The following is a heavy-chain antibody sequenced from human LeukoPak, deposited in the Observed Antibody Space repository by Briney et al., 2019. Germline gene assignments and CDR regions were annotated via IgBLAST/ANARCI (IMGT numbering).Heavy chain of an antibody. CDR3: AKVAPYYYDSSGYYLFDY. V-gene: IGHV3-23*01. CDR2: ISGSGGST. CDR1: GFTFSSYA. J-gene: IGHJ4*02. D-gene: IGHD3-22*01. Sequence: PGGSLRLSCAASGFTFSSYAMSWVRQAPGKGLEWVSAISGSGGSTYYADSVKGRFTISRDNSKNTLYPQMNSLRAEDTAVYYCAKVAPYYYDSSGYYLFDYWGQGTLVTVSS.